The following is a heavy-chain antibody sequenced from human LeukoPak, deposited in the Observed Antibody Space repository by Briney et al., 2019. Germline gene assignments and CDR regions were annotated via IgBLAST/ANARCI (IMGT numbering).Heavy chain of an antibody. CDR3: ARLTYCSSTSCHNWFDP. CDR2: INHSGST. V-gene: IGHV4-34*01. Sequence: SETLSLTCAVYGGSFSGYYWSWIRQPPGKGLEWIGEINHSGSTNYNPSLKSRVTISVDTSKNQFSLKLSSVTAADTAVYYCARLTYCSSTSCHNWFDPWGQGTLVTVSS. CDR1: GGSFSGYY. D-gene: IGHD2-2*01. J-gene: IGHJ5*02.